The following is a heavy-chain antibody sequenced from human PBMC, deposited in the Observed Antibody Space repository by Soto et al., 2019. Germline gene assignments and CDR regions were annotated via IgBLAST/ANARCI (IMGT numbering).Heavy chain of an antibody. V-gene: IGHV4-59*01. J-gene: IGHJ6*02. Sequence: PSETLSLTCTVSGGSISSYYWSWIRQPPGKGLEWIGYIYYSGSTNYNPSLKSRVTISVDTSKNQFSLKLSSVTAADTAVYYCARDTWVPAAPYYYYGMDVWGQGTTVTVSS. CDR2: IYYSGST. CDR1: GGSISSYY. D-gene: IGHD2-2*01. CDR3: ARDTWVPAAPYYYYGMDV.